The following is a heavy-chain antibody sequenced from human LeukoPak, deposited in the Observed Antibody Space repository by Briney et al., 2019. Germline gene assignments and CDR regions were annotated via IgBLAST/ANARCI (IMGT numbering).Heavy chain of an antibody. CDR2: IYHSGST. Sequence: SETLSLTCSVSGYSISSGNYWGWIRLPPGKGLQWIGSIYHSGSTYYNPSLKSRVTISVDTSKNQFSLKLSSVTAADTALYYCAKHYMGSSYNHGLDCWGQGTLVTVSS. CDR1: GYSISSGNY. V-gene: IGHV4-38-2*01. D-gene: IGHD3-10*01. J-gene: IGHJ4*02. CDR3: AKHYMGSSYNHGLDC.